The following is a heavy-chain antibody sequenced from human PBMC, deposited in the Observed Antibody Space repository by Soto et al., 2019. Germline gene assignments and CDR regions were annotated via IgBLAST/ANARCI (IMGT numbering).Heavy chain of an antibody. CDR1: GYTFNGYG. CDR2: VSGKNGDK. V-gene: IGHV1-18*01. D-gene: IGHD3-22*01. J-gene: IGHJ4*02. Sequence: QVQLVQSGAEVKRPGASVKVSCKVAGYTFNGYGISWMRQAPGQGLEWMGWVSGKNGDKKYVEKYKRCLTITTDTPTSTAYLELRSLRSDDTAVYYCARDISYYYADSGYSNFDSWGQGPLVTVSP. CDR3: ARDISYYYADSGYSNFDS.